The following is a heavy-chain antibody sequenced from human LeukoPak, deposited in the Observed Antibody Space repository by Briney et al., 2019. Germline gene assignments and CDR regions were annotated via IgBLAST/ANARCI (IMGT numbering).Heavy chain of an antibody. J-gene: IGHJ3*02. CDR2: IHTSGST. V-gene: IGHV4-4*07. CDR3: ARDVVLYYDFWSGAFDI. CDR1: GGSISSYY. Sequence: SETLSLTCTVSGGSISSYYWSWIRQPAGKGLEWIGCIHTSGSTNYNPSLKSRVTMSVDTSKNQFSLKLSSVTAADTAVYYCARDVVLYYDFWSGAFDIWGQGTMVTVSS. D-gene: IGHD3-3*01.